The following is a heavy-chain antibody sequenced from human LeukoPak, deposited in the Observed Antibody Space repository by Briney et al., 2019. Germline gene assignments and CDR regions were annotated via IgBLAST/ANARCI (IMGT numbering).Heavy chain of an antibody. J-gene: IGHJ1*01. CDR2: ISGSGGST. CDR1: GFTFSSYA. V-gene: IGHV3-23*01. D-gene: IGHD3-9*01. CDR3: AKFRYDILTGFFQH. Sequence: GGSLRLSCAASGFTFSSYAMSWVRQAPGKGLEWVSAISGSGGSTYYADSVKGRLTISRDNSKNTLYLQMNSLRAEDTAVYYCAKFRYDILTGFFQHWGQGTLVTVSS.